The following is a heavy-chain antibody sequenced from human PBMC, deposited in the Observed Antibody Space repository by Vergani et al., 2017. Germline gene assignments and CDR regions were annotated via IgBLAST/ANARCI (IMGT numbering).Heavy chain of an antibody. CDR3: ARDSSGWLRGYGMDV. CDR1: GFTFSSYW. D-gene: IGHD6-19*01. J-gene: IGHJ6*02. Sequence: EVQLVESGGGLVQPGGSLRLSCAASGFTFSSYWMSWVRQAPGKGLVWVDNIKQDGSEKDYVDSVKGRFTISRDNAKNSLYLQMNRLRAEDTAVYYCARDSSGWLRGYGMDVWGQGTTVTVSS. CDR2: IKQDGSEK. V-gene: IGHV3-7*01.